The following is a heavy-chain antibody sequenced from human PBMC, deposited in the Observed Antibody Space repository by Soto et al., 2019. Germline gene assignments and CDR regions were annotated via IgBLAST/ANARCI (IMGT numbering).Heavy chain of an antibody. CDR1: GFTVTNSY. CDR3: ARAGFARVYFDQ. CDR2: VYTSGRT. J-gene: IGHJ4*02. D-gene: IGHD3-3*01. Sequence: GRSLRLSCSASGFTVTNSYMAWVRQAPGKGLEWVSVVYTSGRTYHADSVKGRFTVSRDISTNMFFLQMNKLSAEDMATDYCARAGFARVYFDQRGRGTVVTLPS. V-gene: IGHV3-53*01.